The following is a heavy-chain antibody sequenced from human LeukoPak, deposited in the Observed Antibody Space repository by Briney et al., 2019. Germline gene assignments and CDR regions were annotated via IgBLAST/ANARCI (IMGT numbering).Heavy chain of an antibody. V-gene: IGHV3-23*01. D-gene: IGHD3-9*01. CDR3: AKDLEARDDILTGDFDY. CDR1: GFTFSSYA. Sequence: GGSLRLSCAASGFTFSSYAMSWVRQAPGKGLERFSAISGSGGSTYYADSVKGRFTISRDNSKNTLYLQMNSLRAEDTAVYYCAKDLEARDDILTGDFDYWGQGTLVTVSS. CDR2: ISGSGGST. J-gene: IGHJ4*02.